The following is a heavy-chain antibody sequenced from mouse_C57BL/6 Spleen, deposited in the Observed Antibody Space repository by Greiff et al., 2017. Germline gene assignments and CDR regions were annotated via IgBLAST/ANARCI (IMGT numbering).Heavy chain of an antibody. J-gene: IGHJ1*03. CDR3: ARTANWDVYWYFDV. V-gene: IGHV1-42*01. CDR1: GYSFTGYY. CDR2: INPSTGGT. Sequence: VQLQQSGPELVKPGASVKISCKASGYSFTGYYMNWVKQSPEKSLEWIGEINPSTGGTTYNQKFKAKATLTVDKSSSTAYMQLKSLTSEDSAVYYCARTANWDVYWYFDVWGTGTTVTVSS. D-gene: IGHD4-1*01.